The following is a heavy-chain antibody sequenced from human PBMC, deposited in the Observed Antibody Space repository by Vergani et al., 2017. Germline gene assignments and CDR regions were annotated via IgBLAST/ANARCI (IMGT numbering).Heavy chain of an antibody. Sequence: QVQLVQSGAEVKKPGSSVKVSCKASGGTFSSYAISWVRQAPGQGLEWMGRIITIFGTANYAQKFKGRVTITSDESTSTAYMELSSLRSEDTAVYYCARGGYGSGSYYSPAYYYYCMDVWGQGTTVTVSS. V-gene: IGHV1-69*13. CDR1: GGTFSSYA. CDR3: ARGGYGSGSYYSPAYYYYCMDV. CDR2: IITIFGTA. D-gene: IGHD3-10*01. J-gene: IGHJ6*02.